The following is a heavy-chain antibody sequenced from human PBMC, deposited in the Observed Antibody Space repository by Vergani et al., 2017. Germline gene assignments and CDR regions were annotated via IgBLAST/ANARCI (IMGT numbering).Heavy chain of an antibody. V-gene: IGHV3-30*02. D-gene: IGHD3-16*01. CDR3: AKHFRGWGMDY. J-gene: IGHJ4*02. Sequence: QVQLVESGGGVVQPGGSLRLSCATSGFTLSNYDMQWIRQGPGKGLEFVAFIQFDGSNQYYADSVKGRFTLSRDFSKNTLYLQMNSLRTDDTATYYCAKHFRGWGMDYWGKGTQVIVSS. CDR2: IQFDGSNQ. CDR1: GFTLSNYD.